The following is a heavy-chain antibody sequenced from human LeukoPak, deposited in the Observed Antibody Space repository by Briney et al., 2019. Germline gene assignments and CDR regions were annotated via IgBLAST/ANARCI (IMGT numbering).Heavy chain of an antibody. J-gene: IGHJ4*02. Sequence: GGSLRLSCAASGFTFSSYWMHWVRQAPGKGLVWVSRINSDGSSTSYADSVKGRFTISRDNAKDSLYLQMNSLTAEDTAVYYCASSLYYDSSGYMRGLYYFDYWGQGTLVTVSS. CDR2: INSDGSST. D-gene: IGHD3-22*01. CDR1: GFTFSSYW. V-gene: IGHV3-74*01. CDR3: ASSLYYDSSGYMRGLYYFDY.